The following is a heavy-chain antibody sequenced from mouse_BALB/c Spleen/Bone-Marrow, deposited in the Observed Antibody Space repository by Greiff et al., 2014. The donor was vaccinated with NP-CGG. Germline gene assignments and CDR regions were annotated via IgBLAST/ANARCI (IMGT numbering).Heavy chain of an antibody. D-gene: IGHD2-10*02. CDR1: GFTFSSFG. J-gene: IGHJ4*01. Sequence: VQLKESGGGLVQPGGSRKLSCAASGFTFSSFGMHWVRQAPEKGLEWVAYISSGSRNIYYVDTVKGRFSISRDNPKNTLFLQMTSLRSEDTAMYYCVRSYESYAMDSWGQGTSVTVSS. V-gene: IGHV5-17*02. CDR3: VRSYESYAMDS. CDR2: ISSGSRNI.